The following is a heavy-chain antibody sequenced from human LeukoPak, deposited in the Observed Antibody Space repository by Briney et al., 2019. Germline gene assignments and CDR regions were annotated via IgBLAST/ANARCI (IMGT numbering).Heavy chain of an antibody. CDR2: ISSSSSYI. CDR3: ARDPARYCSGGSCYSGGTYYFDY. J-gene: IGHJ4*02. CDR1: GFTFSSYS. V-gene: IGHV3-21*01. D-gene: IGHD2-15*01. Sequence: GGSLRLPCAASGFTFSSYSMNWVRQAPGKGLEWVSSISSSSSYIYYADSVKGRFTISRDNAKNSLYLQMNSLRAEDTAVYYCARDPARYCSGGSCYSGGTYYFDYWGQGTPVTVSS.